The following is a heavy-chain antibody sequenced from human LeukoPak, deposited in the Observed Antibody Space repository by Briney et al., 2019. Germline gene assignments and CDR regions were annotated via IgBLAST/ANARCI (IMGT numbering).Heavy chain of an antibody. CDR2: INPSGGST. CDR3: AGGHYDILTGYTPGGMDV. J-gene: IGHJ6*04. CDR1: GYTFTSYY. V-gene: IGHV1-46*01. D-gene: IGHD3-9*01. Sequence: ASVKVSCKASGYTFTSYYMHCVRQAPGQGLEWMGVINPSGGSTSYAQKFQGRVTMTRDTSTSTVYMELSSLRSEDTAVYYCAGGHYDILTGYTPGGMDVWGKGTTVTVSS.